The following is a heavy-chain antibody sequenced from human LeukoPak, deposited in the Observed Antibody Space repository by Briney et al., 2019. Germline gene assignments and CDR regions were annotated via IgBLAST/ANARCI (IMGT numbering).Heavy chain of an antibody. Sequence: GGSLRLSCAVSGFTFSRYWMTWVRQAPGKGLEWVANIKVDGSEKYYVDAVKGRFTISRDNAKDSLYLQVNGLRAEDTAIYYCARAQWTAFDYYYYMDVWGKGTTVTVSS. CDR2: IKVDGSEK. J-gene: IGHJ6*03. CDR1: GFTFSRYW. D-gene: IGHD3/OR15-3a*01. V-gene: IGHV3-7*01. CDR3: ARAQWTAFDYYYYMDV.